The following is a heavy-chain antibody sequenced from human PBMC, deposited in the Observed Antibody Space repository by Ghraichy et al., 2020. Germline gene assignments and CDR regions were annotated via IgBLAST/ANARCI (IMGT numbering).Heavy chain of an antibody. J-gene: IGHJ6*02. CDR2: IHSGGTT. CDR3: ARVAYYDFWSGPGAMDV. V-gene: IGHV3-66*02. Sequence: GGSLRLSCAASGFTVSNNYMSWVRQAPGKGLEWVSGIHSGGTTYYADSVKGRFTISRDNSKNTLYLQMNSLRVEDTAVYYCARVAYYDFWSGPGAMDVWGQGTTVTASS. D-gene: IGHD3-3*01. CDR1: GFTVSNNY.